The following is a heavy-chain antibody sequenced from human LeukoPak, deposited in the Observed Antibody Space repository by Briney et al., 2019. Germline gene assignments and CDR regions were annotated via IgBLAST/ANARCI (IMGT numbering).Heavy chain of an antibody. Sequence: SVKVSCKASGGTFSSYAIIWVRQAPGQGLEWMGGIIPIFGTANYAQKFQGRVTVTADKSTSTAYMELSSLRSEDTAVYYCARGGIAAAGGYNWFDPWGQGTLVTVSS. CDR3: ARGGIAAAGGYNWFDP. V-gene: IGHV1-69*06. CDR1: GGTFSSYA. D-gene: IGHD6-13*01. CDR2: IIPIFGTA. J-gene: IGHJ5*02.